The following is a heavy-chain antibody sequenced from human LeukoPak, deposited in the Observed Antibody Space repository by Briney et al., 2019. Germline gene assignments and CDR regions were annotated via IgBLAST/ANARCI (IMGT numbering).Heavy chain of an antibody. D-gene: IGHD3-22*01. CDR2: IIPIFGTA. Sequence: ASVKVSCKASGYTFTSYGISWVRQAPGQGLEWMGGIIPIFGTANYAQKFQGRVTITTDESTSTAYMELSSLRSEDTAVYYCARDHDSRMIGGQGTPVTASS. J-gene: IGHJ4*02. CDR3: ARDHDSRMI. V-gene: IGHV1-69*05. CDR1: GYTFTSYG.